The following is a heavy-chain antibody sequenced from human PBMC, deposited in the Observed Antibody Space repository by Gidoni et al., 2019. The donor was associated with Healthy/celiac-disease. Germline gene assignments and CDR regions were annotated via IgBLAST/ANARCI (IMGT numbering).Heavy chain of an antibody. Sequence: QVQLVESGGGVVQPGRSLRLSCAASGFTFSSYGMHWVRQAPGKGLEWVAVISYDGSNKYYADSVKGRFTISRDNSKNTLYLQMNSLRAEDTAVYYCAKDPYSEWLLVSWFDPWGQGTLVTVSS. D-gene: IGHD3-9*01. J-gene: IGHJ5*02. CDR1: GFTFSSYG. V-gene: IGHV3-30*18. CDR3: AKDPYSEWLLVSWFDP. CDR2: ISYDGSNK.